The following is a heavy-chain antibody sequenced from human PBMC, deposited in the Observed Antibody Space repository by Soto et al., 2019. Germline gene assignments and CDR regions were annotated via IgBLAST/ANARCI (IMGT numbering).Heavy chain of an antibody. V-gene: IGHV3-30*04. J-gene: IGHJ3*02. CDR2: ISYDGSHE. D-gene: IGHD5-18*01. Sequence: GESLRLSCAVSGFSFSSFTMHWVSQPQGKGLGWEATISYDGSHEYYADSVKGRFTTCRENSTKTQYPQTNSSRTEDTTVYYYAKEGRGYTYGRDAFDIWGQGTMVTVSS. CDR1: GFSFSSFT. CDR3: AKEGRGYTYGRDAFDI.